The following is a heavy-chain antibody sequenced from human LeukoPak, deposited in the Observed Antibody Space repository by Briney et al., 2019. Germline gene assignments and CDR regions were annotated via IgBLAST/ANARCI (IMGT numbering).Heavy chain of an antibody. CDR3: ARCDTGGWFFDS. J-gene: IGHJ5*01. Sequence: SEPLSLTCAVSGGSFSGYSWNWIRQPTGKGLEWIGEIYQSGSTKHNPSLRSRVTISIDTSKRQFSMTLNSVTAADTALYYCARCDTGGWFFDSWGQGALVTVSS. CDR2: IYQSGST. CDR1: GGSFSGYS. D-gene: IGHD6-19*01. V-gene: IGHV4-34*01.